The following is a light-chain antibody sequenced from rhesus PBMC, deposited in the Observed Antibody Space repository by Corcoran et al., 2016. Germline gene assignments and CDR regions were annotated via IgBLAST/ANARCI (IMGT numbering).Light chain of an antibody. J-gene: IGKJ1*01. CDR3: LQTKNSPWT. CDR1: ESVSVIGIDL. V-gene: IGKV7-13*01. CDR2: KAS. Sequence: DIVLTQSPASLAVSPGQRATITCRASESVSVIGIDLIHWYQQKPGQPPKSLIYKASTKDTGVPPRFSGSGSGTDCTLTINPVEADDAADYYCLQTKNSPWTFGQGTKVEIK.